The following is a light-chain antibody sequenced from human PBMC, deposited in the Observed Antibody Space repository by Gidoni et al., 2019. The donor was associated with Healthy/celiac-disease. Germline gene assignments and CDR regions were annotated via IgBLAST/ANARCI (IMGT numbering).Light chain of an antibody. J-gene: IGKJ2*01. Sequence: DIQMTHSPSSLSASVGDRVTITCRASQSISSYLNWHQQKPGKAPKLLIYAAYSLQSGVPSRFSGSGSGTDFTLTISSLQPEDFATYYCQQSYSTPYTFXQXTKLEIK. CDR1: QSISSY. CDR2: AAY. CDR3: QQSYSTPYT. V-gene: IGKV1-39*01.